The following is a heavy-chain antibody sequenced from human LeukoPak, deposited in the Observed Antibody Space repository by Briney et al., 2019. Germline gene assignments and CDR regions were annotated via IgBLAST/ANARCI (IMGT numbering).Heavy chain of an antibody. Sequence: GGSLRLSCAAPGFTFSSYGMHWVRQAPGKGLEWVAVISYDGSNKYYADSVKGRFTISRDNSKNTLYLQMNSLRAEDTAVYYCAKDKDCGGDCYPLDYWGQGTLVTVSS. D-gene: IGHD2-21*02. V-gene: IGHV3-30*18. CDR1: GFTFSSYG. CDR2: ISYDGSNK. J-gene: IGHJ4*02. CDR3: AKDKDCGGDCYPLDY.